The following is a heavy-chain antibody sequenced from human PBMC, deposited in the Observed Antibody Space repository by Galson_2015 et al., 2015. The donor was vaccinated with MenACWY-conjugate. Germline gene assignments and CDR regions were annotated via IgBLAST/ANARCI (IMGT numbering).Heavy chain of an antibody. CDR2: ISGSTTGT. J-gene: IGHJ4*02. Sequence: SLRLSCAASGFTFSTYGMTWVRQGPGKGLEWVSAISGSTTGTFYADSVKGRFTISRDNSRNTLYLQMNSLRVEDTAKYYCAKGLRANGYNFGYWGRSTLVTVSS. CDR3: AKGLRANGYNFGY. CDR1: GFTFSTYG. D-gene: IGHD5-18*01. V-gene: IGHV3-23*01.